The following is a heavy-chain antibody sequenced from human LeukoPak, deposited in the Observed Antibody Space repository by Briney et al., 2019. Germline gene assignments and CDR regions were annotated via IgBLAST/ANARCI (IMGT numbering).Heavy chain of an antibody. V-gene: IGHV3-21*04. Sequence: KPGGSLRLSCAASGFTFSSYSMNWVRQAPGKGLEWVSSINSDSSLMFYAESVKGRFTISRDNSKNTLYLQMNSLRVEDTAVYYCARSSHYDILTGYSEEDAFDIWGQGTMVTVSS. D-gene: IGHD3-9*01. J-gene: IGHJ3*02. CDR3: ARSSHYDILTGYSEEDAFDI. CDR1: GFTFSSYS. CDR2: INSDSSLM.